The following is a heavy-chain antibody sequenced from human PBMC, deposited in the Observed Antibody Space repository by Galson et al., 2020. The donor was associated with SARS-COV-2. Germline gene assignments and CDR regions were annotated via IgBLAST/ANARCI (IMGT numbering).Heavy chain of an antibody. J-gene: IGHJ6*02. Sequence: GGSLRLSCAASGFTFSSYAMSWVRQAPGKGLEWVSGISGSGVTTYYADSVKGRFTISRDNSKNTMYLQMNSLRAEDTAVYYCAKWETRYYDILTGYYGIDYYYYYGMDVWGQGTTVTV. V-gene: IGHV3-23*01. D-gene: IGHD3-9*01. CDR2: ISGSGVTT. CDR3: AKWETRYYDILTGYYGIDYYYYYGMDV. CDR1: GFTFSSYA.